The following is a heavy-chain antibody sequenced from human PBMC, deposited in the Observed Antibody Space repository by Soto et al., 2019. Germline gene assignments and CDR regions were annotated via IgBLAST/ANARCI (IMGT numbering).Heavy chain of an antibody. CDR3: VKDIHEQWLVSHFEY. D-gene: IGHD6-19*01. V-gene: IGHV3-9*01. CDR1: GFTFESYA. Sequence: EVQLVESGGGSVQPGRSLRLSCVASGFTFESYAMHWVRQVPGKGLEWVSGISWNSGSIGYEDSVKCRFPISRDNAQKSLYLEMNSLRVEDTAFYYCVKDIHEQWLVSHFEYWGQGALVTVSS. CDR2: ISWNSGSI. J-gene: IGHJ4*02.